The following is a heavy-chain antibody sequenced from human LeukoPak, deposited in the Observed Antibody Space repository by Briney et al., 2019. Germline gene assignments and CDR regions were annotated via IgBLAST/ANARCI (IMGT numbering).Heavy chain of an antibody. V-gene: IGHV4-59*01. CDR2: IYYSGST. Sequence: SETLSLTCTVSGGSISNYYWSWIRQPPGKGLEWIGYIYYSGSTNYNPSLKSRVTISVDTSKNQFSLKLSSVTAADTAVYYCARTEYGMDVWGQGTTVTVSS. J-gene: IGHJ6*02. D-gene: IGHD1-14*01. CDR3: ARTEYGMDV. CDR1: GGSISNYY.